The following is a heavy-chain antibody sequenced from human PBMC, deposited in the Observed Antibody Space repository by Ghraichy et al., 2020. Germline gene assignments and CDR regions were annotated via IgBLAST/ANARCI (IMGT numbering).Heavy chain of an antibody. V-gene: IGHV3-30-3*01. D-gene: IGHD3-3*01. Sequence: GGSLRLSCAASGFTFSSYAMHWVRQAPGKGLEWVAVISYDGSNKYYADSVKGRFTISRDNSKNTLYLQMNSLRAEDTAVYYCARELAWLLSNPLTSYAFDIWGQGTMVTVSS. CDR3: ARELAWLLSNPLTSYAFDI. CDR2: ISYDGSNK. CDR1: GFTFSSYA. J-gene: IGHJ3*02.